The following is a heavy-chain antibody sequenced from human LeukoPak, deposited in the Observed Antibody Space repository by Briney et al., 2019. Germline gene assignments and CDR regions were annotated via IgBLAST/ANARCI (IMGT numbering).Heavy chain of an antibody. Sequence: SCKASGGTFSSNAISWVRQAPGKGLEWVSYISASGSTIYYADSVKGRFTFSRDNSKNLLYLQMNSLRAEDTAVYYCARGQWLVRGVYFDYWGQGTLVGVSS. J-gene: IGHJ4*02. CDR3: ARGQWLVRGVYFDY. V-gene: IGHV3-48*03. CDR1: GGTFSSNA. D-gene: IGHD6-19*01. CDR2: ISASGSTI.